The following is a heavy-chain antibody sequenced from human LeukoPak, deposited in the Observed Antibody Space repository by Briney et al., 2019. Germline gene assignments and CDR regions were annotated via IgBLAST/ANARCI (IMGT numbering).Heavy chain of an antibody. J-gene: IGHJ4*01. CDR2: ISYDGSNK. Sequence: PGGSLRLSCAASGFTFSSYAMHWVRQAPGKGLEWVAVISYDGSNKYYADSVKGRFTISRDNSKNTLYLQMNSLRAEDTAVYYCAREPLGRYYDFWSGYYGGFFDYWGQGTLVTVSS. D-gene: IGHD3-3*01. CDR3: AREPLGRYYDFWSGYYGGFFDY. V-gene: IGHV3-30-3*01. CDR1: GFTFSSYA.